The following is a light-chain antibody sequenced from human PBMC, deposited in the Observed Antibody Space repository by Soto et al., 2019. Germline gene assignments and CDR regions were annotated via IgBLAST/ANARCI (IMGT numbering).Light chain of an antibody. V-gene: IGKV3-20*01. CDR2: GAS. CDR1: HSVSSSY. J-gene: IGKJ5*01. Sequence: EIVLTQSPGTLSLSPGERATLSCRASHSVSSSYLAWYQQKPGQAPRLLIYGASSRATGIPDRFSGSGSGTDFTLTISRLEPEDFAVYYCQQYDSSPPITFGHGTRLEMK. CDR3: QQYDSSPPIT.